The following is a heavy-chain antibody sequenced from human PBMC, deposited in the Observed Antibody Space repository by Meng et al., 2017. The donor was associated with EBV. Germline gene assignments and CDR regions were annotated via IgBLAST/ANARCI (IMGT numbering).Heavy chain of an antibody. CDR1: GGPFRYYA. J-gene: IGHJ4*02. CDR3: ASESGRGYTPDY. V-gene: IGHV1-69*01. Sequence: QVQLVQSAAEVKKXXSSVKVSCKTSGGPFRYYAISWVRQAPGQGLEWLGGFLPRLGAPNYAQKFHGRVKITADESTSTHYMDLSSLRSEDTAIYYCASESGRGYTPDYWGQGTLVTVSS. CDR2: FLPRLGAP. D-gene: IGHD3-10*01.